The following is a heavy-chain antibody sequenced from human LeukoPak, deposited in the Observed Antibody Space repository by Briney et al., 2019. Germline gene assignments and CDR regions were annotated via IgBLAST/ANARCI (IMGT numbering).Heavy chain of an antibody. CDR3: ARPLYSSGWYS. CDR2: IYSSGST. CDR1: GASISGSGYY. Sequence: SETLSLTCTVSGASISGSGYYWGWIRQPPGKGLEWIGSIYSSGSTYYNASLQSRVTISIETSKNQLSLRLSSVTAADTAVYYCARPLYSSGWYSWGQGTLVTVSS. V-gene: IGHV4-39*01. D-gene: IGHD6-19*01. J-gene: IGHJ4*02.